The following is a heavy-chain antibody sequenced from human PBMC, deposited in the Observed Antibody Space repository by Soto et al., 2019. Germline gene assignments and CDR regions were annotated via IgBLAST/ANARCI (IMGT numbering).Heavy chain of an antibody. D-gene: IGHD6-6*01. CDR1: GDSVSSNSAA. J-gene: IGHJ6*02. Sequence: PSQTLSLTCAISGDSVSSNSAAWNWIRQSPSRGLEWLGRTYYRSKWYNDYAVSVKSRITINPDTSKNQFSLQLNSVTPEDTAVYYCARIAARFLGHYYYYGMDVWGQGTTVTVSS. CDR3: ARIAARFLGHYYYYGMDV. CDR2: TYYRSKWYN. V-gene: IGHV6-1*01.